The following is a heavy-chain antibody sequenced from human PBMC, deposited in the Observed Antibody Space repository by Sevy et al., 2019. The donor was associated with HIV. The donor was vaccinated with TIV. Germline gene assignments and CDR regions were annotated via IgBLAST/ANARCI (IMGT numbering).Heavy chain of an antibody. J-gene: IGHJ4*02. CDR2: IYPGDSDT. CDR1: GYSFTSYW. V-gene: IGHV5-51*01. Sequence: GESLKISCKGSGYSFTSYWIGWVRQMPGKGLEWMGIIYPGDSDTRYSPSFQGQVTISADKSISTAYLQWGSLKASDTAMYYWARKMADSHHYFDYWGQGTLVTVSS. CDR3: ARKMADSHHYFDY.